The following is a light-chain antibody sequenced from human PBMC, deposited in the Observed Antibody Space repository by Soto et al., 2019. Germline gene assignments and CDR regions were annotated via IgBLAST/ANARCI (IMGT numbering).Light chain of an antibody. J-gene: IGLJ2*01. CDR2: QDS. CDR3: QAWDSSTADVV. CDR1: KLGDKY. Sequence: ELTQPPSVSVSPGQTASITCSGDKLGDKYACWYQQKPGQSPVLVIYQDSKRPSGIPERFSGSNSGNTATLTISGTQAMDEADYYCQAWDSSTADVVFGGGTKLTVL. V-gene: IGLV3-1*01.